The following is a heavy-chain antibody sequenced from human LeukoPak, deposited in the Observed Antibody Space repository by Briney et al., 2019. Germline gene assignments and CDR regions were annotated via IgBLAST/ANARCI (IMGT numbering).Heavy chain of an antibody. CDR1: GFTFSSYW. V-gene: IGHV3-74*01. CDR3: ARGNSAASDI. D-gene: IGHD4-23*01. CDR2: INIDGSLR. J-gene: IGHJ3*02. Sequence: PGGSLSLSCEASGFTFSSYWMFWVRQAPGKGLVWVSLINIDGSLRTYADSVKGRFSISRDHAKNTLYLQMNSLRAEDTAVYYCARGNSAASDIWGPGTM.